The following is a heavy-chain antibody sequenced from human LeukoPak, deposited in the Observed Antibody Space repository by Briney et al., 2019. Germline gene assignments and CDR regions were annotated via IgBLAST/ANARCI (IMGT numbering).Heavy chain of an antibody. J-gene: IGHJ5*02. V-gene: IGHV4-34*01. D-gene: IGHD2-21*02. CDR2: INHSGST. Sequence: SETLSLTCAVYGGSFSGYYWSWIRQPPGKGLEWIGEINHSGSTNYSPSLKSRVTISVDTSKNRFSLKLSSVTAADTAVYYCARRIVSVPAIQEGNWLDPWGQGTLVTVSS. CDR3: ARRIVSVPAIQEGNWLDP. CDR1: GGSFSGYY.